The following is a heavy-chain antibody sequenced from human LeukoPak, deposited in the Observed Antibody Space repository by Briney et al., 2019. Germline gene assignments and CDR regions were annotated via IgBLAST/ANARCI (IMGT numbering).Heavy chain of an antibody. CDR3: ARVRSYGLDY. Sequence: GGSLRLSCAAPGFTFSSCWMTWVRQAPGKGLEWVANIKEDGSEKYYVDSVKGRFTISRDNAKNSLYLQMNSLRAEDTAVYYCARVRSYGLDYWGQGTLVTVSS. CDR2: IKEDGSEK. CDR1: GFTFSSCW. D-gene: IGHD5-18*01. V-gene: IGHV3-7*01. J-gene: IGHJ4*02.